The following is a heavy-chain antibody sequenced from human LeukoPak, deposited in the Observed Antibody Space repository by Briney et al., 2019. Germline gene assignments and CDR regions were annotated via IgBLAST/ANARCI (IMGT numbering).Heavy chain of an antibody. V-gene: IGHV3-33*01. J-gene: IGHJ4*02. Sequence: GRSLRLSCAASGFTFSSYGMHWVRQAPGKGLEWVAVIWYDGSNKYYADSVKGRFTISRDNSKNTLYLQMNSLRAEDTAVYYCAARAFGGNYDYWGQGTLVTVSS. CDR2: IWYDGSNK. CDR3: AARAFGGNYDY. D-gene: IGHD4-4*01. CDR1: GFTFSSYG.